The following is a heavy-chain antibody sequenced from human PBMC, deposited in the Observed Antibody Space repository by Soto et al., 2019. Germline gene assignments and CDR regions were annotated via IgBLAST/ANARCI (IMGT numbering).Heavy chain of an antibody. CDR3: AREPMDSQTYLYGMNV. V-gene: IGHV4-31*03. CDR2: IYDSGTT. D-gene: IGHD3-10*01. Sequence: QVQLQESGPGLLKPSQTLSLTCTVSGASISSGGNYWSWIRQHPGKGLEWFGSIYDSGTTYYNPSLQSRRSISRDTTKNQFSLSLTSATAADTAVYYCAREPMDSQTYLYGMNVWGQGTTVTVSS. J-gene: IGHJ6*02. CDR1: GASISSGGNY.